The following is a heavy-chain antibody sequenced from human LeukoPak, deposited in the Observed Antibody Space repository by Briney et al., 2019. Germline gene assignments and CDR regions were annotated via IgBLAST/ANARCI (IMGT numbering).Heavy chain of an antibody. CDR1: GFTFSSYA. CDR3: AKDLGSRDGYNYFDY. J-gene: IGHJ4*02. D-gene: IGHD5-12*01. V-gene: IGHV3-23*01. Sequence: GGSLRLSCAASGFTFSSYAMSWVRQAPGKGLEWVSAISGSGGSTYYADSVKGRFTISRDNSKNTLYLQMNSLRAEDTAVYYCAKDLGSRDGYNYFDYWGQGTLVTVSS. CDR2: ISGSGGST.